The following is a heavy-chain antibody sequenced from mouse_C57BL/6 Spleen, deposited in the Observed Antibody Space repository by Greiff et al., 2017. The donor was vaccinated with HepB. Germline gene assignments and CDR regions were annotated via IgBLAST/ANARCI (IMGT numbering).Heavy chain of an antibody. CDR2: IDPSDSYT. J-gene: IGHJ3*01. CDR3: ARGGDYDPFAY. V-gene: IGHV1-50*01. CDR1: GYTFTSYW. Sequence: VQLQQPGAELVKPGASVKLSCKASGYTFTSYWMQWVKQRPGQGLEWIGEIDPSDSYTNYNQKFKGKATLTVDTSSSTAYMQLSSLTSEDSAVYYCARGGDYDPFAYWGQGTLVTVSA. D-gene: IGHD2-4*01.